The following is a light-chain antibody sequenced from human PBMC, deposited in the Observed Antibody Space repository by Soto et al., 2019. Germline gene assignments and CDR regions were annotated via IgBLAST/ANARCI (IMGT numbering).Light chain of an antibody. CDR3: QQYNNWPPEDT. V-gene: IGKV3-15*01. CDR2: GAS. CDR1: QSVSSN. J-gene: IGKJ2*01. Sequence: EIVMTQSPATLSVSPGERATLSCRASQSVSSNLAWYQQKPGQAPRLLIYGASTRAIGIPARFSGSGSGTEFTLTISSLQSEDFAVYYCQQYNNWPPEDTFGQGTKLEIK.